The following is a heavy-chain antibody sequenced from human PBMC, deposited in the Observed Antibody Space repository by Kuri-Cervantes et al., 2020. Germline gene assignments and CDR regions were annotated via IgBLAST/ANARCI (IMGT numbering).Heavy chain of an antibody. Sequence: GGSLRLSCAASGFTFSSYWMSWVRQAPGKGLEWVANIKQDGSEKYYADSVKGRFTISRDNAKNSLYLQMNSLRAEGTAVYYCARAWRSRIAFDIWGQGTMVTVSS. CDR3: ARAWRSRIAFDI. J-gene: IGHJ3*02. D-gene: IGHD5-24*01. V-gene: IGHV3-7*01. CDR1: GFTFSSYW. CDR2: IKQDGSEK.